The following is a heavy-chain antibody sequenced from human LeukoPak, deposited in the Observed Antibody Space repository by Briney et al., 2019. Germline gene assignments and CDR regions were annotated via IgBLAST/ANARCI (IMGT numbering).Heavy chain of an antibody. CDR1: GGSISSSSYY. CDR3: ARLLPTQLRGGPYFDY. CDR2: IYYSGST. V-gene: IGHV4-39*01. D-gene: IGHD5-18*01. J-gene: IGHJ4*02. Sequence: KSSETLSLTCTVSGGSISSSSYYWGWIRQPPGKGLEWIGSIYYSGSTYYNPSLKSRVTISVDTSKNQFSLKLSSVTAADTAVYYCARLLPTQLRGGPYFDYWGQGTLVTVSS.